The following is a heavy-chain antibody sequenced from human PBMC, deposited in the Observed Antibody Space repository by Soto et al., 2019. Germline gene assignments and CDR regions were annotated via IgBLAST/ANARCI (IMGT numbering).Heavy chain of an antibody. Sequence: ASVKVSCKASGYTFTSYGISWVRQAPGQGLEWMGWISAYNGNTNYAQKLQGRVTMTTDTSTSTAYMELRSLRPDDTAVYYCARDHYYDSSGYYSYFDYWGQGTLVTVSS. CDR3: ARDHYYDSSGYYSYFDY. J-gene: IGHJ4*02. CDR2: ISAYNGNT. V-gene: IGHV1-18*01. CDR1: GYTFTSYG. D-gene: IGHD3-22*01.